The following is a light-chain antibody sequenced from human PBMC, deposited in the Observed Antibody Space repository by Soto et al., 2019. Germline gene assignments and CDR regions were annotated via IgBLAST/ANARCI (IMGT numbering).Light chain of an antibody. CDR3: QQYYSAPWT. Sequence: DIVMTQSPDSLAVSLGERATINCKSSQSVLYGANKKNYLAWYHQKPGQPPKLLIYWASTRESGVPDRFSGSGSGTDFTLTISSLQAEDVAVYYCQQYYSAPWTFGQGTKVDIK. J-gene: IGKJ1*01. V-gene: IGKV4-1*01. CDR1: QSVLYGANKKNY. CDR2: WAS.